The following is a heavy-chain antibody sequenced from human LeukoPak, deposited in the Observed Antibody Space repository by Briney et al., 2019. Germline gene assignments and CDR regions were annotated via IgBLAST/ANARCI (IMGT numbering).Heavy chain of an antibody. CDR1: GYTFTGYY. J-gene: IGHJ6*02. D-gene: IGHD1-7*01. CDR2: INPNSGGT. V-gene: IGHV1-2*02. Sequence: GASVKVSCKASGYTFTGYYMHWVRQAPGQGLEWMGWINPNSGGTNYAQKFQGRVTMTRDTSISTAYTELSRLRSDDTAVYYCAVHPGGTGTLGDYYYGMDVWGQGTTVTVSS. CDR3: AVHPGGTGTLGDYYYGMDV.